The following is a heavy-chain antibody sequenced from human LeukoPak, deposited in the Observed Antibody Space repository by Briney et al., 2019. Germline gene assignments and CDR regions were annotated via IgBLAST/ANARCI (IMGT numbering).Heavy chain of an antibody. CDR3: ARDSPGYSGYLYYFDY. CDR2: ISAYNGNT. Sequence: ASVKVSRKASGYTFTSYGISWVRQAPGQGLEWMGWISAYNGNTNYAQKLQGRVTMTTDTSTSTAYMELRSLRSDDTAVYYCARDSPGYSGYLYYFDYWGQGTLVTVSS. CDR1: GYTFTSYG. V-gene: IGHV1-18*01. D-gene: IGHD5-12*01. J-gene: IGHJ4*02.